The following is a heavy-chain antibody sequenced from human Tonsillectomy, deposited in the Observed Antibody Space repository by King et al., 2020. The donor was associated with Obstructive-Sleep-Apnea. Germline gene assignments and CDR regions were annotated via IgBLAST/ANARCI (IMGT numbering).Heavy chain of an antibody. V-gene: IGHV3-48*01. J-gene: IGHJ2*01. CDR1: GFTFSSRT. Sequence: VQLVESGGGLVQPGGSLRLSCAASGFTFSSRTMNWVRQTPGKALEWISYISRSGTTVYYADSVSGRFTISSDNANNSLYLQMESLTVEDTAIYYCATKEGWYFDLWGRGTLVTVSS. CDR2: ISRSGTTV. CDR3: ATKEGWYFDL.